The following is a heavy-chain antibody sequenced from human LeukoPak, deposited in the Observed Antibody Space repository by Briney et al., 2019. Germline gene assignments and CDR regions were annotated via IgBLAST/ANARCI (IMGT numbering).Heavy chain of an antibody. CDR2: IIPILGIA. J-gene: IGHJ4*02. CDR3: AKGRSKMATIPLDY. V-gene: IGHV1-69*04. D-gene: IGHD5-24*01. CDR1: GYTFTSYD. Sequence: ASVKVSCKASGYTFTSYDINWVRQATGQGLEWMGRIIPILGIANYAQKFQGRVTITADKSTSTAYMELSSLRSEDTAVYYCAKGRSKMATIPLDYWGQGTLVTVSS.